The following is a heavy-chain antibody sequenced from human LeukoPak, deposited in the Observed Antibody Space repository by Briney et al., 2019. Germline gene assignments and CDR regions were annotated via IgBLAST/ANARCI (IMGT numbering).Heavy chain of an antibody. J-gene: IGHJ4*02. CDR2: INIGDGNT. D-gene: IGHD2-15*01. Sequence: GASVKVSCEASGYPFTYYAIHWVRQAPGQRLEWMGWINIGDGNTRYSQKFQGRVTITRDTSANSAYMELSGLRSEDTAVYYCAKERLVSGGSCYNFWGLGTLVTVSS. V-gene: IGHV1-3*04. CDR3: AKERLVSGGSCYNF. CDR1: GYPFTYYA.